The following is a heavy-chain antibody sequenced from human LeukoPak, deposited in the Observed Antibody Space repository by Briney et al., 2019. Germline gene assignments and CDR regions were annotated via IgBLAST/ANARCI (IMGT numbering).Heavy chain of an antibody. V-gene: IGHV3-48*01. CDR1: GFTLSSYS. CDR2: ISSSSNTI. Sequence: GGSLRLSCAASGFTLSSYSMNWVRQAPGKGLEWVSYISSSSNTIYYADSVKGRFTISRDNAKNSLYLQMNSLRAEDTAVYYCAREANWLHFDYWGQGTLFTVSS. J-gene: IGHJ4*02. CDR3: AREANWLHFDY. D-gene: IGHD7-27*01.